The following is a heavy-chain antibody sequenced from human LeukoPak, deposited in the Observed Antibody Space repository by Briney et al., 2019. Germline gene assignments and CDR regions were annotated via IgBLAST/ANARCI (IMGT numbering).Heavy chain of an antibody. J-gene: IGHJ4*02. D-gene: IGHD6-13*01. V-gene: IGHV3-66*01. CDR1: GFTVSSKY. CDR2: IYSGGDT. Sequence: GSLRLSCAASGFTVSSKYMSWVRQAPGKGLEWVSVIYSGGDTYYADSVKGRFSISRDDSKNTLYLQVNSLRPEDTAVYYCAGAAAAAAPFDYWGQGTLVTVSS. CDR3: AGAAAAAAPFDY.